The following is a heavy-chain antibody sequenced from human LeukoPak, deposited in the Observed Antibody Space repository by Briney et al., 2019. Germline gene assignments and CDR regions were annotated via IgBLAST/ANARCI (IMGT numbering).Heavy chain of an antibody. J-gene: IGHJ4*02. CDR2: TYWNNDK. CDR1: GFSLSTTGVG. D-gene: IGHD3-10*01. CDR3: AHKGRGSGSYTM. Sequence: SGPTLVKPTQTLTLTCTFSGFSLSTTGVGVGWIRQPPGKALEWLAVTYWNNDKSYSPSLKSRLTITKDTSKNQVVLIMTNMDPVDTATYYCAHKGRGSGSYTMWGQGTLVTVSS. V-gene: IGHV2-5*01.